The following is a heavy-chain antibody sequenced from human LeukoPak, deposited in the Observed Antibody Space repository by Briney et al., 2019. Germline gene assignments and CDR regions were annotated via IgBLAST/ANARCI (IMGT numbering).Heavy chain of an antibody. D-gene: IGHD1-26*01. CDR3: AREVGATSDAFDI. CDR2: IIPIFGTA. CDR1: AGSLASSG. Sequence: LSLKNTAGSLASSGTSNARHSRGQFLEQRGGIIPIFGTANYAQKFQGRVTITADESTSTAYMELSSLRSEDTAVYYCAREVGATSDAFDIWGQGTMVTVSS. V-gene: IGHV1-69*01. J-gene: IGHJ3*02.